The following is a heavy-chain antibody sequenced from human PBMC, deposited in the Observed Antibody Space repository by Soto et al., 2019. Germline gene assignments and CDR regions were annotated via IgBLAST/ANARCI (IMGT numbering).Heavy chain of an antibody. CDR1: GYSFTSYW. J-gene: IGHJ4*02. D-gene: IGHD6-6*01. V-gene: IGHV5-51*01. CDR3: ARHPLPYSSSSRPPFDY. CDR2: IYPGDSDT. Sequence: GESLKISCNGSGYSFTSYWICWVRQMPWIGLEWMGIIYPGDSDTRYSPSFQGQVTISADKSNSTAYLQWSGLKASDTAMYYCARHPLPYSSSSRPPFDYWGQGTLVTVSS.